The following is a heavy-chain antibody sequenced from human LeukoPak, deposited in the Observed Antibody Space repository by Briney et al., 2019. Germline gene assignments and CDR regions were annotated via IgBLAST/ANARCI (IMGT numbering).Heavy chain of an antibody. D-gene: IGHD6-19*01. CDR3: ARTYSSGWFFDY. V-gene: IGHV4-31*03. Sequence: SQTLSLTCTVSGGSFSSGGYYWSWIRQHPGKGLEWIGYIYYSGSTYYNPSLKSRVTISVDTSKNQFSLKLSSVTAADTAVYYCARTYSSGWFFDYWGQGTLVTVSS. J-gene: IGHJ4*02. CDR1: GGSFSSGGYY. CDR2: IYYSGST.